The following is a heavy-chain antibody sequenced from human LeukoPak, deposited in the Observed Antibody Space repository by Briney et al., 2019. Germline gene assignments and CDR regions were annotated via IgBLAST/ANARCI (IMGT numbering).Heavy chain of an antibody. V-gene: IGHV4-39*01. Sequence: PSETLSLTCTVSGGSISSSRYYWGWIRQPPGKGLEWIGSIYYSGSTYYNPSLKSRVTISVDTSKNQFSLKLSSVTAADTAVYYCASTYYYDSSGYLLYFDYWGQGTLVTVSS. CDR3: ASTYYYDSSGYLLYFDY. CDR2: IYYSGST. D-gene: IGHD3-22*01. CDR1: GGSISSSRYY. J-gene: IGHJ4*02.